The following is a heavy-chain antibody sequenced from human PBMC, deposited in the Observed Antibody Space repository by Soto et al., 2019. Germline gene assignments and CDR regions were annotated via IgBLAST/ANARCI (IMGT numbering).Heavy chain of an antibody. CDR3: ASYATVNQTLKSFDL. CDR1: GYIFSNFF. CDR2: IYPDDSDT. J-gene: IGHJ4*02. D-gene: IGHD2-2*01. Sequence: PGDALNISCLASGYIFSNFFISWVRQMPGEGLEWLGIIYPDDSDTRYSPSFLGQVTISADKSIKTTYLQWSSLKASDTAIYFCASYATVNQTLKSFDLWGQGNLVTVSS. V-gene: IGHV5-51*01.